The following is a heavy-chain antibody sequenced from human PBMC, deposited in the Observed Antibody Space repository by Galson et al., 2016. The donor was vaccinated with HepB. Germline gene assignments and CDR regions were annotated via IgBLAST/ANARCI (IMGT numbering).Heavy chain of an antibody. CDR2: IKHDGSET. V-gene: IGHV3-7*03. Sequence: SLRLSCAASGFSFSDYWMTWVRQAPGKGLECVASIKHDGSETKYVDSVKGRFIISRDNAKTSIHLQMSSLRADDTALYYCARDRGYSGWSYFDYWGQGTLVTVSS. D-gene: IGHD6-19*01. CDR1: GFSFSDYW. J-gene: IGHJ4*02. CDR3: ARDRGYSGWSYFDY.